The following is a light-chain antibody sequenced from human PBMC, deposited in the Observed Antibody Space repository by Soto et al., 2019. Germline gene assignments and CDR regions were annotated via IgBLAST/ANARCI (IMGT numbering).Light chain of an antibody. CDR2: GAS. CDR1: QSVSSSY. J-gene: IGKJ5*01. V-gene: IGKV3-20*01. CDR3: QQYGSSIT. Sequence: EIVLTQSPGTLSLSPGERATLSCRASQSVSSSYLAWYQQKPGQAPRLLIYGASSRATGIPDRFSGSGSGTDCTRTISRLEPEDFAVYYCQQYGSSITFGQGTRLESK.